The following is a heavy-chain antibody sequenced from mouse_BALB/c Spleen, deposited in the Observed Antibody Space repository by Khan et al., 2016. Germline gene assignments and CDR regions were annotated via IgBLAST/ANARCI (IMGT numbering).Heavy chain of an antibody. D-gene: IGHD2-10*01. V-gene: IGHV14-1*02. CDR1: GFNIIHYY. Sequence: VQLKQSGAELVRPGALVKLSCKASGFNIIHYYMHWVMQRPEQGLEWIGWIDPENGNTINDPKFQGKAIITADTSSNTVYLQLTSLTSEDTAVYYCARSYYGNYAWFAYWGQGTLVTVSA. CDR3: ARSYYGNYAWFAY. J-gene: IGHJ3*01. CDR2: IDPENGNT.